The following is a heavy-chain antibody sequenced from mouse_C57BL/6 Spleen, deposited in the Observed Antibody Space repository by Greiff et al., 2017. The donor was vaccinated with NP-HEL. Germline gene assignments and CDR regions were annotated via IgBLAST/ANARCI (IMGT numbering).Heavy chain of an antibody. J-gene: IGHJ1*03. CDR2: INPSNGGT. CDR3: ARGGIVTHWYFDG. Sequence: QVQLQQSGTELVKPGASVKLSCKASGYTFTSYWMHWVKQRPGQGLEWIGNINPSNGGTNYNEKFKSKATLTVDKSSSTAYMQLSSLTSEDSAVYYCARGGIVTHWYFDGWGTGTTVTVSS. CDR1: GYTFTSYW. V-gene: IGHV1-53*01. D-gene: IGHD2-5*01.